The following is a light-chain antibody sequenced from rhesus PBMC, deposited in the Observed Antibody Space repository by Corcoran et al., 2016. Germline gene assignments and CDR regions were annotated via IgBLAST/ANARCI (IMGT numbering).Light chain of an antibody. CDR1: QGISSY. J-gene: IGKJ1*01. CDR2: AAT. Sequence: DIQMTQSPSSLSASVGDTVTITCRASQGISSYLNWFQQKPGKDPNILIYAATTLQSGVPSRFSGSGSRTDFTLTISSLQPEDFATYYCQQYKRYPRTFGQGSKVEIK. CDR3: QQYKRYPRT. V-gene: IGKV1-28*02.